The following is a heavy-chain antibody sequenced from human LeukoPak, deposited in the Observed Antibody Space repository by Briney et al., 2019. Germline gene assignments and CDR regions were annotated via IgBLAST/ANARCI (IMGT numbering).Heavy chain of an antibody. CDR2: IYYSGST. J-gene: IGHJ4*02. D-gene: IGHD1-26*01. CDR1: GGSISSYY. CDR3: ARIRSRKWGFDY. Sequence: SETLSLTCTVSGGSISSYYWSWIRQPPGKGLEWIGYIYYSGSTNYNPSLKSRVTISIDTSKNQFSLKLSSVTAADRAVYYCARIRSRKWGFDYWGQGTLVTVSS. V-gene: IGHV4-59*12.